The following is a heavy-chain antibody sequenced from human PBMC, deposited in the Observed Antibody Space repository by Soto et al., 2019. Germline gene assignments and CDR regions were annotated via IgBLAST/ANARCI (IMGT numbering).Heavy chain of an antibody. D-gene: IGHD6-19*01. V-gene: IGHV3-53*04. J-gene: IGHJ3*02. CDR3: ACLGITVAGTTSAFDI. CDR2: IYSGGST. Sequence: EVQLVESGGGLVQPGGSLRLSCAASGFTVSSNYMSWVRQAPGKGLEWVSVIYSGGSTYYADSLKGRFTISRHNSKNTLYLQMNSLRAEDTAVYYCACLGITVAGTTSAFDIWGQGTMVTVSS. CDR1: GFTVSSNY.